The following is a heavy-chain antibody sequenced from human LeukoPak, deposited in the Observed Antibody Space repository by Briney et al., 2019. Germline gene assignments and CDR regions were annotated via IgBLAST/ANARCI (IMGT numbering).Heavy chain of an antibody. D-gene: IGHD2-2*02. CDR2: IRGSGGST. Sequence: PGGSLRLSCAASRFTFSSYAMSWVRQAPGKGLEWVSAIRGSGGSTYYADSVKGRFIISRDNSKNTLYLQMNSLRAEDTAVYYCALYPVGYCSSTSCYKPHYNWFDPWGQGTLVTVSS. CDR3: ALYPVGYCSSTSCYKPHYNWFDP. V-gene: IGHV3-23*01. CDR1: RFTFSSYA. J-gene: IGHJ5*02.